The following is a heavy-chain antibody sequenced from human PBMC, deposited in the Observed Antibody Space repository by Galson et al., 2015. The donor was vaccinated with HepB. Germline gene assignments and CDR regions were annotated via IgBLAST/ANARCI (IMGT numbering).Heavy chain of an antibody. V-gene: IGHV3-30-3*01. CDR1: GFTFSSYA. J-gene: IGHJ4*02. CDR3: ARATHCGGDCYMFDY. D-gene: IGHD2-21*01. Sequence: SLRLSCAASGFTFSSYAMHWVRQAPGKGLEWVAVISYDGSNKYYADSVKGRFTISRDNSKNTLYLQMNSLRAEDTAVYYCARATHCGGDCYMFDYWGQGTLVTVSS. CDR2: ISYDGSNK.